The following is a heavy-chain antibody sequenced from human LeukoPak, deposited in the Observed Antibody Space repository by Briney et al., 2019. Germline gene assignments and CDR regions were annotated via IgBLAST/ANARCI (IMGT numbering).Heavy chain of an antibody. CDR3: ARDLLSDGGNSHTDY. CDR1: GFTFSSYA. Sequence: TGGSLRLSCAASGFTFSSYAMHWVRQAPGKGLEWVAVISYDGSNKYYADSVKGRFTISRDNSKNTLYLQMNSLRAEDTAVYYCARDLLSDGGNSHTDYWGQGTLVTVSS. D-gene: IGHD4-23*01. CDR2: ISYDGSNK. V-gene: IGHV3-30-3*01. J-gene: IGHJ4*02.